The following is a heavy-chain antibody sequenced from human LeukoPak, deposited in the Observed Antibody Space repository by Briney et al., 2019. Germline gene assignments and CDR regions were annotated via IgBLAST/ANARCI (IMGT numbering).Heavy chain of an antibody. D-gene: IGHD3-3*01. CDR1: GLTFSSYA. CDR2: ISGSGGST. Sequence: PGGSLRLSCAASGLTFSSYAMSWVRQAPGKGLEWVSAISGSGGSTYYADSVKGRFTISRDNSKNTLYLQMNSLRAEDTAVYYCAKVGKGYYDFWSGPAQSYGMDVWGQGTTVTVSS. J-gene: IGHJ6*02. CDR3: AKVGKGYYDFWSGPAQSYGMDV. V-gene: IGHV3-23*01.